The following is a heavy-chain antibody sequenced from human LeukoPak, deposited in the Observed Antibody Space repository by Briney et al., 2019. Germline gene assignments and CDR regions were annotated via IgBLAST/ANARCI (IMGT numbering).Heavy chain of an antibody. Sequence: GGALRLSCAASGFTFSSYGLHWVRQAPGKGLEWVAFIRFDGSNKYHADSVKGRFTISRDNAKNSLYLQMNSLRAEDTAVYYCAGDNWNYGGYWGQGTLVTVSS. V-gene: IGHV3-30*02. D-gene: IGHD1-20*01. J-gene: IGHJ4*02. CDR2: IRFDGSNK. CDR1: GFTFSSYG. CDR3: AGDNWNYGGY.